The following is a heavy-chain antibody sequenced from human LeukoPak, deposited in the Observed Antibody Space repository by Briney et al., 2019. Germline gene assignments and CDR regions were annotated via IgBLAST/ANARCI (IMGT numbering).Heavy chain of an antibody. CDR2: ISSSSSYT. CDR1: GFTFSDYY. V-gene: IGHV3-11*03. Sequence: GGSLRLSCAASGFTFSDYYMSWIRQAPGKGREGVSYISSSSSYTNYADSVKGRFTISRDNAKNSLYLQMNSLRAEDTAVYYCARGSTDIHFDYWGQGTLVTVSS. J-gene: IGHJ4*02. D-gene: IGHD1-26*01. CDR3: ARGSTDIHFDY.